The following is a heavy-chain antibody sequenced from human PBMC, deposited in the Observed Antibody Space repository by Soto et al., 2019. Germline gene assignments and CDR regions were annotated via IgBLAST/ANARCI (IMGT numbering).Heavy chain of an antibody. J-gene: IGHJ4*02. CDR2: INSRDDTT. CDR1: GFIFSAHI. V-gene: IGHV3-48*01. D-gene: IGHD4-17*01. Sequence: EVQLVESGGGLVQPGGPLRLSCAASGFIFSAHIMYWVRQAPGKGLEWVSSINSRDDTTYYADSVKGRFTISRDNAKNSLNLKMNSLRAEDTAIYYCLNGDYYVGQGTLVTVSS. CDR3: LNGDYY.